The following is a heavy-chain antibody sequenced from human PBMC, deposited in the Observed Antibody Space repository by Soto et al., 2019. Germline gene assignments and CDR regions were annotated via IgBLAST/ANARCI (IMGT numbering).Heavy chain of an antibody. J-gene: IGHJ5*02. V-gene: IGHV4-39*07. CDR1: GGSISSGGYS. CDR2: IYYSGST. D-gene: IGHD3-10*01. Sequence: SETLSLTCAVSGGSISSGGYSWGWIRQPPGKGLEWIGSIYYSGSTYYNPSLKSRVTISVDTSKNQFSLKLSSVTAADTAVYYCPRDVPIGEEGWFDPWGQGTLVTVSS. CDR3: PRDVPIGEEGWFDP.